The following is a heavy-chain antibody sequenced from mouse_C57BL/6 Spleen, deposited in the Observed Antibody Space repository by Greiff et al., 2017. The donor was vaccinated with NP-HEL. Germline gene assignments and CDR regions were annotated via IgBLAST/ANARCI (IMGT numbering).Heavy chain of an antibody. CDR1: GYTFTSYG. CDR3: ARSWRYDGYWWYFDV. D-gene: IGHD2-3*01. V-gene: IGHV1-81*01. Sequence: QVQLQQSGAELARPGASVKLSCKASGYTFTSYGISWVKQRTGQGLEWIGEIYPRSGNTYYNEKFKGKATLTADKSSSTAYMELRSLTSEDSAVYFCARSWRYDGYWWYFDVWGTGTTVTVSS. CDR2: IYPRSGNT. J-gene: IGHJ1*03.